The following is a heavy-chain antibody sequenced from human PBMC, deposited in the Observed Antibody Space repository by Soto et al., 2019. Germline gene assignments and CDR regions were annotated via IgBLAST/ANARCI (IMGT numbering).Heavy chain of an antibody. D-gene: IGHD4-17*01. CDR2: ISVSGGIT. Sequence: GLPLRLSLTASWVTFSIYARSWVRQAPGKGLEWVSAISVSGGITYYADSVKGRFTISRDNSKNTLYLQMNSLRAEDTAVYYCAKGSPTYGDYFDYWGQGTLVTVSS. V-gene: IGHV3-23*01. CDR1: WVTFSIYA. J-gene: IGHJ4*02. CDR3: AKGSPTYGDYFDY.